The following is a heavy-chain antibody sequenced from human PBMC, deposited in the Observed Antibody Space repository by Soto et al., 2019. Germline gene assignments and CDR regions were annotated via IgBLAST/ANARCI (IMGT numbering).Heavy chain of an antibody. CDR3: ARGDRWPTFDY. V-gene: IGHV4-59*01. CDR1: GGSISSYY. CDR2: IYYSGST. D-gene: IGHD3-22*01. Sequence: RSLTCTVSGGSISSYYWSWIRQPPGKGLEWIGYIYYSGSTNYNPSLKSRVTISVDTSKNQFSLKLSSVTAADTAVYYCARGDRWPTFDYWGQGTLVTVSS. J-gene: IGHJ4*02.